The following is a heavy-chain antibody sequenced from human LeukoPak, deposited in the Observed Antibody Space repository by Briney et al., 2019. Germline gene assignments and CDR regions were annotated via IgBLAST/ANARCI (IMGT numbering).Heavy chain of an antibody. Sequence: SETLSLTCTVSGGSISSSSYYWGWIRQPPGKGLEWIGSIYYSGSTNYSPSLKSRVTISVDTSKNQFSLKLSSVTAADTAVYYCARRWGLVDYWGQGTLVTVSS. D-gene: IGHD2-21*01. CDR1: GGSISSSSYY. V-gene: IGHV4-39*07. CDR2: IYYSGST. J-gene: IGHJ4*02. CDR3: ARRWGLVDY.